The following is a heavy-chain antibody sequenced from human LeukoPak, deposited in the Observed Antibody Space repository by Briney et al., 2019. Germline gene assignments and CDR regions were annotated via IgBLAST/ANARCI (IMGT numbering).Heavy chain of an antibody. CDR1: GFTFSSYA. CDR3: AKFPTLTTSGYGYYYIDV. V-gene: IGHV3-23*01. J-gene: IGHJ6*03. D-gene: IGHD4-17*01. Sequence: GGSLRLSCAASGFTFSSYAMTWVRQPPGKGLEWVSAISGSGGDTYYAGSVKGRFTISRDNSKNTLYLQMNSLRAEDTAVYYCAKFPTLTTSGYGYYYIDVWGKGTTVTVSS. CDR2: ISGSGGDT.